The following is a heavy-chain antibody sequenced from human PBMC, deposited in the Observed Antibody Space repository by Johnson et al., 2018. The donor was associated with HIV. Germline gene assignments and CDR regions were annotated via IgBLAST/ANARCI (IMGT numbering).Heavy chain of an antibody. CDR1: GFTFSDYY. CDR2: ISSSGSTI. J-gene: IGHJ3*02. V-gene: IGHV3-11*04. CDR3: ARSMRAAAGTLDAFDI. Sequence: VQLVESGGGLVQPAGSLRLSCAASGFTFSDYYMSWIRQAPGKGLEWVSYISSSGSTIYYADSVKGRFTISRDNAKNSLYLQMNSLRAEDPAVYYCARSMRAAAGTLDAFDIWGQGTMVTVSS. D-gene: IGHD6-13*01.